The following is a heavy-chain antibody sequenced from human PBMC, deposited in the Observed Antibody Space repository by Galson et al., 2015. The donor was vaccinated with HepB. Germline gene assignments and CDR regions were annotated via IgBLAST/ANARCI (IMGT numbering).Heavy chain of an antibody. CDR1: GSTFSSYA. CDR3: ARDSPGPHCSGGSCYSSWFDP. Sequence: SLRLSCAASGSTFSSYAMHWVRQAPGKGLEWVAVISYDGSNKYYADSVKGRFTISRDNSKNTLYLQMNSLRAEDTAVYYCARDSPGPHCSGGSCYSSWFDPWGQGTLVTVSS. V-gene: IGHV3-30*04. CDR2: ISYDGSNK. J-gene: IGHJ5*02. D-gene: IGHD2-15*01.